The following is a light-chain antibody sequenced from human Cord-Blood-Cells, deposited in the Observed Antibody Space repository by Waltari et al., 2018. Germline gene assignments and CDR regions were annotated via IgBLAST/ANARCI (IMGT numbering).Light chain of an antibody. CDR1: QSVSSY. J-gene: IGKJ1*01. CDR3: QQRSNWPPT. V-gene: IGKV3-11*01. Sequence: EILLTQSPATLSLSPGARATLSCRASQSVSSYLAWYQQQPGQAPRLLIYDASNRATGIPARFSGSGSGTDFTLTISSLEPEDFAVYYCQQRSNWPPTFGQGTKVEIK. CDR2: DAS.